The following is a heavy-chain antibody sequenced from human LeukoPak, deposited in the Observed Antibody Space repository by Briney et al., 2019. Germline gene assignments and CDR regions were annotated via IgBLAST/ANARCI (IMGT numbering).Heavy chain of an antibody. CDR1: GFTFDDYG. J-gene: IGHJ3*02. CDR3: ARDGYSGSYYDAFDI. CDR2: INWNGGST. Sequence: PGGSLRLSCAASGFTFDDYGMSWVRQAPGKGLEWVSGINWNGGSTGYADSVKGRFTISRDNAKNSLYLQMNSLRAEDTALYYCARDGYSGSYYDAFDIWGQGTMVTVSS. D-gene: IGHD1-26*01. V-gene: IGHV3-20*04.